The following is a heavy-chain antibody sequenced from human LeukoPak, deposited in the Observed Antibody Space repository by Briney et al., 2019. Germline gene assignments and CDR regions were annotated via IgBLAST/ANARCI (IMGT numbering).Heavy chain of an antibody. CDR3: AKGTRKVDPNYYFDY. V-gene: IGHV3-23*01. D-gene: IGHD5-12*01. Sequence: GGSLKLSCAASGFSVRTNYMSWVRQAPGKGLEWVSAISGSGGSTYYADSVKGRFTIYRDNSKNTLYLQMNSLRAEDTAVYYCAKGTRKVDPNYYFDYWGQGTLVTVSS. J-gene: IGHJ4*02. CDR1: GFSVRTNY. CDR2: ISGSGGST.